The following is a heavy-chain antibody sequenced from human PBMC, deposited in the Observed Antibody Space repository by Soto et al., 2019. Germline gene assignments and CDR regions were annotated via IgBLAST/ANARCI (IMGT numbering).Heavy chain of an antibody. CDR3: AKDDLNIVVVPAAVY. J-gene: IGHJ4*02. CDR1: GFTFSSYG. CDR2: ISYDGSNK. V-gene: IGHV3-30*18. D-gene: IGHD2-2*01. Sequence: GGSLRLSCAASGFTFSSYGMHWVRQAPGKGLEWVAVISYDGSNKYYADSVKGRFTISRDNSKNTLYLQMNSLRAEDTAVYYCAKDDLNIVVVPAAVYWGQGTLVTVSS.